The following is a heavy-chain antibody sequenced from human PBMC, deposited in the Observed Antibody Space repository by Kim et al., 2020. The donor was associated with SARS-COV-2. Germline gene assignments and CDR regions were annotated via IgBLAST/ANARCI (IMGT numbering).Heavy chain of an antibody. D-gene: IGHD6-13*01. V-gene: IGHV3-23*01. CDR1: GFTFSSFA. J-gene: IGHJ4*02. CDR3: AETPCGSRSGWSPETIY. CDR2: ITDSGGGT. Sequence: GGSLRLSCVASGFTFSSFAMTWVRQAPGKGLEWVSAITDSGGGTFYADSVRGRFTISRDNSKNTVYLQMTSLRADDAAGYYCAETPCGSRSGWSPETIYWGQRTVVTVS.